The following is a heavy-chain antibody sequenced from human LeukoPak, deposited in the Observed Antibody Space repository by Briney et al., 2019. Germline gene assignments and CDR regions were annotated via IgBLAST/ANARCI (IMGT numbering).Heavy chain of an antibody. V-gene: IGHV4-34*01. CDR1: GGSFSGHY. CDR3: ARGRTGAAALDF. Sequence: SETLSLTCAIYGGSFSGHYWTWIRQAPGKGLEWIGESTHTGSTNYNPSLKSRVTISEDTSKNQFSLKLTSVSAADTAVYHCARGRTGAAALDFWGPGTLVTVSS. D-gene: IGHD2-2*01. CDR2: STHTGST. J-gene: IGHJ4*02.